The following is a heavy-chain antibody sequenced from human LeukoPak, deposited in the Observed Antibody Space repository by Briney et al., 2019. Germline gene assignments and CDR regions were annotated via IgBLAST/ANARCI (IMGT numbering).Heavy chain of an antibody. D-gene: IGHD3-22*01. CDR1: GGSISSSSYY. J-gene: IGHJ4*02. CDR3: AKVSDSSGYYYYFDY. CDR2: ISGSGGST. V-gene: IGHV3-23*01. Sequence: ETLSLTCTVSGGSISSSSYYWGWIRQPPGKGLEWVSAISGSGGSTYYADSVKGRFTISRDNSKNTLYLQMNSLRAEDTAVYYCAKVSDSSGYYYYFDYWGQGTLVTVSS.